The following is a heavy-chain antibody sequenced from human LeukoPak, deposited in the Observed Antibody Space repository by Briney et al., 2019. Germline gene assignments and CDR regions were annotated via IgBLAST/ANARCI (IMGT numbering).Heavy chain of an antibody. D-gene: IGHD3-3*01. J-gene: IGHJ4*02. CDR3: AKRGDDFWSGIDY. CDR2: IRYDGSNK. Sequence: PGGSLRLSCAASGFTFSSYGMHWVRQAPGKGLEWVAFIRYDGSNKYYADSVKGRFTISRDNSKSTLYLQMNSLRAEDTAVYYCAKRGDDFWSGIDYWGQGTLVTVSS. V-gene: IGHV3-30*02. CDR1: GFTFSSYG.